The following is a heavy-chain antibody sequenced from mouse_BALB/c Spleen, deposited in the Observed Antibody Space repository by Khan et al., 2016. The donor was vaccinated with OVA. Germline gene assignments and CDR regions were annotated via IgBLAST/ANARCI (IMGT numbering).Heavy chain of an antibody. CDR2: ISDGGSYT. Sequence: EVELVESGGGLVKPGGSLKISCAASGYTFSDYYMYWVRQTPGQRLEWVATISDGGSYTYFPDSVEGRSTISRDNAKNTLYLQWISLKSEDAAMYYCARGGYGAVGYWGQGTLVTVSA. V-gene: IGHV5-4*02. CDR3: ARGGYGAVGY. D-gene: IGHD2-14*01. J-gene: IGHJ3*01. CDR1: GYTFSDYY.